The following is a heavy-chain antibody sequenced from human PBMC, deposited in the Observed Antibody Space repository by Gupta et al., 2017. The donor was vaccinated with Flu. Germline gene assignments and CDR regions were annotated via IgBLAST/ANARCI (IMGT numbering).Heavy chain of an antibody. V-gene: IGHV4-34*01. CDR3: ARGPTYSSPPPRY. Sequence: IRQPPGKGVEWIGEINHSGSTNYNPALKSRVTISVDTSKNQFSLKLSSVTAADTAVYYCARGPTYSSPPPRYWGQGTLVTVSS. D-gene: IGHD6-13*01. CDR2: INHSGST. J-gene: IGHJ4*02.